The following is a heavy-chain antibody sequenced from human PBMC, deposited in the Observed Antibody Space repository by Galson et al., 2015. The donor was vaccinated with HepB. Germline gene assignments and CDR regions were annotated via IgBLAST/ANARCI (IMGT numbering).Heavy chain of an antibody. Sequence: SLRLSCATSGFTFSHHGMNWVRQAPGKGLEWVAVVWDDGANKYYSDSVKGRLAISRDNSKNTLDLQMNSLRAEDTAVYYCARDSTSTSYYMDVWGKGTTVTVSS. CDR1: GFTFSHHG. V-gene: IGHV3-33*01. CDR2: VWDDGANK. CDR3: ARDSTSTSYYMDV. J-gene: IGHJ6*03. D-gene: IGHD2-2*01.